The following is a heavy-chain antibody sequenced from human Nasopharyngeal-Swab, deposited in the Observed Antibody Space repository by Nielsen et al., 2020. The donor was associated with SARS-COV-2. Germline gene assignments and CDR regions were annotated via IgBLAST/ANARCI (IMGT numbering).Heavy chain of an antibody. D-gene: IGHD2-15*01. CDR3: ARPPGYCSGGSCYS. V-gene: IGHV3-21*01. J-gene: IGHJ4*02. Sequence: GGSLRLSCAASGFTFSSYSMNWVRQAPGKGLEWVSSISSSSSYIYYAASVKGRFTISRDNAKNSLYLQMNSLRAEDTAVYYCARPPGYCSGGSCYSWGQGTLVTVSS. CDR2: ISSSSSYI. CDR1: GFTFSSYS.